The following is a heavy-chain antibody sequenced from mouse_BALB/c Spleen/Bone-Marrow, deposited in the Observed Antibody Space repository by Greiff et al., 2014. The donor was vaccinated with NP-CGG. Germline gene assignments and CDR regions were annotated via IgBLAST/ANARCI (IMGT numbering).Heavy chain of an antibody. CDR3: ARVGYRYDGYAMDC. Sequence: QVQLQQSGPGLVAPSQSLSITCTVSGFSLTSYGVHWVRQPPGKGLEWLGVIWAGGSTNYNSALMSRLSISKDNSKSQVFLIMNSLQTDDTAMYYCARVGYRYDGYAMDCWGQGTSVTVSS. V-gene: IGHV2-9*02. D-gene: IGHD2-14*01. CDR1: GFSLTSYG. J-gene: IGHJ4*01. CDR2: IWAGGST.